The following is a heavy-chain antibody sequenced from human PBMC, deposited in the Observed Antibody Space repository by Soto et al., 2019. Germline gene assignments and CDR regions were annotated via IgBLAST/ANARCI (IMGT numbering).Heavy chain of an antibody. CDR3: AIYYDTRRHPV. CDR2: SFYSGHT. CDR1: GGSISSGDSY. V-gene: IGHV4-30-4*01. D-gene: IGHD3-22*01. Sequence: QVQLQESGPGLVKPSQTLSLTCTVSGGSISSGDSYWTWIRQSPGRGLEGIGYSFYSGHTHYNPSLNTRFPISAATSKTQFSLKLNSVTAADTAVYYCAIYYDTRRHPVWGQGTMVTVSS. J-gene: IGHJ3*01.